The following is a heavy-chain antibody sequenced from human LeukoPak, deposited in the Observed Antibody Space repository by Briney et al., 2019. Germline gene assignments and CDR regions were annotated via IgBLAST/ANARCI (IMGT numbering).Heavy chain of an antibody. CDR2: IKQDGSEK. CDR3: VRVPGYYDSSGYYDY. J-gene: IGHJ4*02. V-gene: IGHV3-7*01. Sequence: PGAPLRLSCAASEFTTSYYWISWLRQAPGKRLEWVANIKQDGSEKYYVDCVKCRFNISRDNAKNSLYLQMNSLRAEDTAVYYCVRVPGYYDSSGYYDYWGQGTLVTVSS. CDR1: EFTTSYYW. D-gene: IGHD3-22*01.